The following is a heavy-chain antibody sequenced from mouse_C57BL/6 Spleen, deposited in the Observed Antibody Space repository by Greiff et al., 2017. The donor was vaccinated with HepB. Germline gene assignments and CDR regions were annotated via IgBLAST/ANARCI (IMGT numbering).Heavy chain of an antibody. CDR1: GYAFSSSW. D-gene: IGHD1-1*01. Sequence: VQLQQSGPELVKPGASVKISCKASGYAFSSSWMNWVKQRPGKGLEWNGRIYPGDGDTNYNGKFKGKATLTADKSSSTAYMQLSSLTSEDSAVYFCARSPHYYGSSYEAMDYWGQGTSVTVSS. CDR3: ARSPHYYGSSYEAMDY. J-gene: IGHJ4*01. V-gene: IGHV1-82*01. CDR2: IYPGDGDT.